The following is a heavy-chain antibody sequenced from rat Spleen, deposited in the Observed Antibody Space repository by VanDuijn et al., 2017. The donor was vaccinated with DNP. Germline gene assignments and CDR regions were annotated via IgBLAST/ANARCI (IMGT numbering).Heavy chain of an antibody. J-gene: IGHJ1*01. CDR3: ARWYNSGYYFDY. CDR2: IRFDGGTT. V-gene: IGHV5-22*01. Sequence: EVQLVESGGGLVLLGRSLTLSCAASGFSFSDYYMAWVRQAPTKGLQWVAYIRFDGGTTYYGDSVKGRFTISRDNARNTLYLQMNSLRSEDMATYYCARWYNSGYYFDYWGPGTMVTVSS. CDR1: GFSFSDYY. D-gene: IGHD4-3*01.